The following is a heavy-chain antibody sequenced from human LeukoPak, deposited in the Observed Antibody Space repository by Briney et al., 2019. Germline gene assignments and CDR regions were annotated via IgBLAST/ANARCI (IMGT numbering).Heavy chain of an antibody. V-gene: IGHV4-59*01. Sequence: SETLSLTCTVSGGSISSDYWSWIRQPPGKGLEWIGYIYYRGSTNYNPSLKSRVTISVDTSKNQFSLKLSSVTAADTAVYYCARTTYYCSSTSCYGVVAATKRKFYFDYWGQGTLVTVSS. CDR1: GGSISSDY. CDR3: ARTTYYCSSTSCYGVVAATKRKFYFDY. CDR2: IYYRGST. J-gene: IGHJ4*02. D-gene: IGHD2-2*01.